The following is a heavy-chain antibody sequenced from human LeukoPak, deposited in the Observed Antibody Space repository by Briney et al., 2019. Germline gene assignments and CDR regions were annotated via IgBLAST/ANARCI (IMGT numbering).Heavy chain of an antibody. D-gene: IGHD3-3*01. J-gene: IGHJ4*02. CDR2: IWYDGSYK. V-gene: IGHV3-33*08. CDR1: GFTFSSYG. CDR3: ARGIATFGAVIGYFDY. Sequence: GGSLRLSCAASGFTFSSYGIHWVRQAPGKGLEWVAVIWYDGSYKYYADSVKGRFTISRDNSKNTLYLQMNTLRAEDTAVYYCARGIATFGAVIGYFDYWGQGTLVTVSS.